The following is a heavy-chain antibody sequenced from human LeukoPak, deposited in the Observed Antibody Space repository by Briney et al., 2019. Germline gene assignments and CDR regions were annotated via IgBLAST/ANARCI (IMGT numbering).Heavy chain of an antibody. Sequence: RAGGSLRLSCAASGFTFSSYAMSWVRQAPGKGLEWVSAISDSSSTIYYAESVKGRFTISRDNAKSSLYLQMNSLRAEDTALYYCAKEDGYNYSWGQGTLVTVSS. V-gene: IGHV3-23*01. J-gene: IGHJ4*02. CDR3: AKEDGYNYS. D-gene: IGHD5-12*01. CDR2: ISDSSSTI. CDR1: GFTFSSYA.